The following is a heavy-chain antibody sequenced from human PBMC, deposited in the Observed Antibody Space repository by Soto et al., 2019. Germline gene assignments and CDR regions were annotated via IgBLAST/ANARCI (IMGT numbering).Heavy chain of an antibody. Sequence: QVQLQQWGAGLLKPSETLSLTCAVYGGSCSGYYWSWIRQPPGKALEWIGEINHSGSTNYNPSLKSRVTISVDTSKNQFSLKLSSVTAADTAVYYCARGVRVGATTPSGFDYWGQGTLVTVSS. CDR3: ARGVRVGATTPSGFDY. CDR1: GGSCSGYY. CDR2: INHSGST. D-gene: IGHD1-26*01. V-gene: IGHV4-34*01. J-gene: IGHJ4*02.